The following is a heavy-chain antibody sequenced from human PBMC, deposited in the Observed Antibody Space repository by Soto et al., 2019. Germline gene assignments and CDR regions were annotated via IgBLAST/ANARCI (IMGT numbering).Heavy chain of an antibody. D-gene: IGHD3-22*01. CDR2: ISYDGSNK. Sequence: PGGSLSLSCAASGFTFSSYGMHWVRQAPGKRLEWVAVISYDGSNKYYADSVKGRFTISRDNSKNTLYLQMNSLRAEDTAVYYCAKDPRITMIVVVSFFDYWGQGTLVTVSS. CDR3: AKDPRITMIVVVSFFDY. J-gene: IGHJ4*02. V-gene: IGHV3-30*18. CDR1: GFTFSSYG.